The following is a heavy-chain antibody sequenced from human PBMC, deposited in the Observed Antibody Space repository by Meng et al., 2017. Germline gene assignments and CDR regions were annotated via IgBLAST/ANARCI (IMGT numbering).Heavy chain of an antibody. Sequence: GESLKISCAASGFTFSSYSMNWVRQAPGKGLEWVSSISSSSSYIYYADSVKDRFTISRDNAKNSLYLQMNSLRAEDTAVYYCARDRYGDYAFWLDYYYYYGMDVWGQGTTVTVSS. D-gene: IGHD4-17*01. J-gene: IGHJ6*02. CDR3: ARDRYGDYAFWLDYYYYYGMDV. V-gene: IGHV3-21*01. CDR2: ISSSSSYI. CDR1: GFTFSSYS.